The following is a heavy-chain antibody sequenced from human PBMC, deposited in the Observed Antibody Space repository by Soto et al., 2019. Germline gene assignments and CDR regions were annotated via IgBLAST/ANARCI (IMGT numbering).Heavy chain of an antibody. V-gene: IGHV5-10-1*01. CDR3: ERHESNGDFDF. J-gene: IGHJ4*02. CDR2: IDPSDSRT. CDR1: GYMFPIYH. D-gene: IGHD2-8*01. Sequence: GESVKISCEASGYMFPIYHISWVRQMPGKGLEWVGKIDPSDSRTMYRPSSRARITTSVDKSINTAYLEWGRLKASDTAMYYCERHESNGDFDFWGQGTQVTVSS.